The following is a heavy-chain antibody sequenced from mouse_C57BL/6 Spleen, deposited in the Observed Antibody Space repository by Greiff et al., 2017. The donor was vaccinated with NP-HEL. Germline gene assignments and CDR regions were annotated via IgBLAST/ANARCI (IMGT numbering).Heavy chain of an antibody. D-gene: IGHD4-1*01. J-gene: IGHJ2*01. CDR1: GYTFTSYW. V-gene: IGHV1-55*01. CDR3: AGGAGGFDY. Sequence: VQLQQPGAELVKPGASVKMSCKASGYTFTSYWITWVKQRPGQGLEWIGDIYPGSGSTNYNEKFKSKATLTVDKSSSTAYMQLSSLTSEDSAVYRCAGGAGGFDYWGQGTTLTVSS. CDR2: IYPGSGST.